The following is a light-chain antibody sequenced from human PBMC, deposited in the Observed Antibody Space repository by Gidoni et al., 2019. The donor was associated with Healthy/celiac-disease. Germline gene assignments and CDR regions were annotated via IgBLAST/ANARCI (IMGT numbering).Light chain of an antibody. CDR1: QSVSSY. J-gene: IGKJ4*01. CDR3: QQRSNWPPAVT. CDR2: DAS. V-gene: IGKV3-11*01. Sequence: EIVLTQSPATLSLSPGERATLSCRASQSVSSYLAWYQQKPGQAPRLLIYDASNRATGIPARFSGRGSGTDFTLTISSLEPEDFAVYYCQQRSNWPPAVTFGGXTKVEIK.